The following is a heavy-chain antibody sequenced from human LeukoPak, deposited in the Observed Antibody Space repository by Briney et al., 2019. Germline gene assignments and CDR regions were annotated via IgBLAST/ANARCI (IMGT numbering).Heavy chain of an antibody. D-gene: IGHD7-27*01. V-gene: IGHV3-33*06. Sequence: PGGSLRLSCAASGITFSTSGMHWVRQAPGKGLEWVAVIWYDGSQKYYADSVKGRFTISRDNSKDTLFLLMNSLTLEDTAVYYCAKDTGHLILGDYWGQGTLVIVSS. J-gene: IGHJ4*02. CDR2: IWYDGSQK. CDR1: GITFSTSG. CDR3: AKDTGHLILGDY.